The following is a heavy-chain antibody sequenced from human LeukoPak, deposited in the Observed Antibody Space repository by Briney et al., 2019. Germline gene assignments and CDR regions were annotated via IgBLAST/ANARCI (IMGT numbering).Heavy chain of an antibody. Sequence: SVNVSCKASGFTFTSSAMKWVRQARGQRLEGIGWIVVCSGNTNYAQKFQERVTITRDMSTSTAYMALSSLRSDDTAVYYCAAARSARYCSSTSCPSPHFDYWGQGTLVTVSS. CDR1: GFTFTSSA. J-gene: IGHJ4*02. D-gene: IGHD2-2*01. CDR3: AAARSARYCSSTSCPSPHFDY. V-gene: IGHV1-58*02. CDR2: IVVCSGNT.